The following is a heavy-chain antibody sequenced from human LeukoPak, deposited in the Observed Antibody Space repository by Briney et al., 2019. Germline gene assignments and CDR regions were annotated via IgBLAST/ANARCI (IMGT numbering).Heavy chain of an antibody. CDR3: ARSRNMVRGVIIPPLDH. CDR2: INPNSGGT. CDR1: GYTFTGYY. J-gene: IGHJ4*02. D-gene: IGHD3-10*01. V-gene: IGHV1-2*04. Sequence: ASVKVSCKASGYTFTGYYMHWVRQAPGQGLEWMGWINPNSGGTNYAQKFQGWVTMTRDTSISTAYMELSRLRSDDTAVYYCARSRNMVRGVIIPPLDHWGQGTLVTVSS.